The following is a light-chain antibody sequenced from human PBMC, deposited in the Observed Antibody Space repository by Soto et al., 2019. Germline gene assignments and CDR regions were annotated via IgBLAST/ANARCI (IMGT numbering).Light chain of an antibody. CDR2: DNS. CDR1: GSNIGNNY. J-gene: IGLJ2*01. Sequence: QSVLTQPPSVSAAPGQKVTISCSGSGSNIGNNYVSWYQQLPGTAPKLLIYDNSKRPSGIPDRFSASKSGTSATLGITGLQTGDEADYYCGTWDSSLSAVVFGGGTQLTVL. V-gene: IGLV1-51*01. CDR3: GTWDSSLSAVV.